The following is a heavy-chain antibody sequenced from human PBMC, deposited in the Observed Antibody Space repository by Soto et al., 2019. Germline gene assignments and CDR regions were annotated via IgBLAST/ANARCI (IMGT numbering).Heavy chain of an antibody. CDR2: IIPIFGTA. CDR3: ARDWELMGGDNYFDY. V-gene: IGHV1-69*12. J-gene: IGHJ4*02. D-gene: IGHD3-10*01. CDR1: GGTFSSYA. Sequence: QVQLVQSGAEVKKPGSSVKVSCKASGGTFSSYAISWVRQAPGQGLEWMGGIIPIFGTATYAQKFQGRVTITAEESTSTAYMELSSLRSEDTAVYYCARDWELMGGDNYFDYWGQGTLVTVSS.